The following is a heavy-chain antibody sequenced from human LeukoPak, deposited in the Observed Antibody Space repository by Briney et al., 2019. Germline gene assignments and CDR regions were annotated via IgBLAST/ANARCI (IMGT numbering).Heavy chain of an antibody. D-gene: IGHD3-22*01. Sequence: ASVKVSCKASGYTFTSYAMHWVRQAPGQRLEWMGWINAGNGNTKYSQKFQGRVTITRDTSASTAYMELSSLRSEDTAVYYCAGLFGYYDSSGYYFPLWGQGTLVTVSP. CDR3: AGLFGYYDSSGYYFPL. V-gene: IGHV1-3*01. J-gene: IGHJ4*02. CDR1: GYTFTSYA. CDR2: INAGNGNT.